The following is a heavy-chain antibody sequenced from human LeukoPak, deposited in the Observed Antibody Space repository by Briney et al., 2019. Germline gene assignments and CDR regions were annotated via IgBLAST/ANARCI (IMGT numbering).Heavy chain of an antibody. J-gene: IGHJ4*02. CDR1: GGTFSSYA. CDR2: IIPIFGTA. V-gene: IGHV1-69*05. Sequence: SEKVSCKASGGTFSSYAISWVRQAPGQGLEWMGGIIPIFGTANYAQKFQGRVTIATDESTSTAYEELSSLRSEDTAVYYCARGPYDSSGYYYSFDHWGQGTLVTVSS. CDR3: ARGPYDSSGYYYSFDH. D-gene: IGHD3-22*01.